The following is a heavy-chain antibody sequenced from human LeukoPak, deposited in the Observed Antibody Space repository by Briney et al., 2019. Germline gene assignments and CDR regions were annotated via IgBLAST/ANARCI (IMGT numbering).Heavy chain of an antibody. V-gene: IGHV4-59*11. J-gene: IGHJ5*02. CDR3: ARHYGP. D-gene: IGHD3-16*01. CDR2: ISYSGNI. Sequence: SETLSLTCTVSNGSISNHYWNWIRQSSGKRLEWIGYISYSGNINYNPSLKSRVTISMYTSKNQFSLKLTSVTTTDTAVYYCARHYGPWGQGTLVTVSS. CDR1: NGSISNHY.